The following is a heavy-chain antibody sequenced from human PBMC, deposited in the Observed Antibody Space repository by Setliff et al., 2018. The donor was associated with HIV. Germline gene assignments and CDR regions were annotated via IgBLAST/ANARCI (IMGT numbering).Heavy chain of an antibody. D-gene: IGHD6-13*01. CDR1: GFTFSTYA. Sequence: GGSLRLSCAASGFTFSTYAMNWVRQTPGKGLEWVSYISASSANIHYADSVRGRFTISRDNAKNTLYLQMNSLRGDDTAVYYCARVSPPPGTSRYSYYYMDVWGKGTTVTVSS. J-gene: IGHJ6*03. CDR3: ARVSPPPGTSRYSYYYMDV. V-gene: IGHV3-48*01. CDR2: ISASSANI.